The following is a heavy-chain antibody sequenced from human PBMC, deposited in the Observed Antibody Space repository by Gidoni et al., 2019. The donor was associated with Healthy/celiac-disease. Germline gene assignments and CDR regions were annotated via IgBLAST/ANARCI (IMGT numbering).Heavy chain of an antibody. V-gene: IGHV3-21*01. J-gene: IGHJ6*03. D-gene: IGHD3-10*01. CDR2: ISSSSSYI. CDR3: ASGQTYGSGSYRAEYYYYMDV. CDR1: GFTFSSYS. Sequence: AASGFTFSSYSMNWVRQAPGKGLEWVSSISSSSSYIYYADSVKGRFTISRDNAKNSLYLQMNSLRAEDTAVYYCASGQTYGSGSYRAEYYYYMDVWGKGTTVTVSS.